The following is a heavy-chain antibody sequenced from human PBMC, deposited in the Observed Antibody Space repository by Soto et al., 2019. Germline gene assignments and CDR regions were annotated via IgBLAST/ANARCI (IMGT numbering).Heavy chain of an antibody. V-gene: IGHV3-21*04. Sequence: GGSLRLSCAASGFTFSSYSMNWVRQAPGKGLGWVSSISSSSSYIYYADSVKGRFTISRDNAKNTLYLQMNSLRAEDTAVYYCAHRGGIAAAGTFDYWGQGTLVTVSS. CDR2: ISSSSSYI. CDR3: AHRGGIAAAGTFDY. J-gene: IGHJ4*02. CDR1: GFTFSSYS. D-gene: IGHD6-13*01.